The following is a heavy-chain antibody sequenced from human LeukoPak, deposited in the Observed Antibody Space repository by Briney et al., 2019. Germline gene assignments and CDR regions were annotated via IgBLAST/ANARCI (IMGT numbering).Heavy chain of an antibody. Sequence: ASVKVSCKASGYTFTSYYMHWVRQDPGQGLEWMGIINPSGGSTSYAQKFQGRVTMTRDTSTSTVYMELSSLRSEDTAVYYCASEALQYNGGFDYWGQGTLVTVSS. CDR3: ASEALQYNGGFDY. CDR2: INPSGGST. J-gene: IGHJ4*02. V-gene: IGHV1-46*01. CDR1: GYTFTSYY. D-gene: IGHD4-23*01.